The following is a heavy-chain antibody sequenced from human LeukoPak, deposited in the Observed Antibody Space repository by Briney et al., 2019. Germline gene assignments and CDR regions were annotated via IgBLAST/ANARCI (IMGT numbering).Heavy chain of an antibody. CDR2: IVWSRYTE. Sequence: GGSLRLSCAASGFTFEDHAMYWVRKAPGKGLEWVSGIVWSRYTEGYADSVKGRFTISRNSGKRSQYQQMNGLRPEGTAMYYCARGAVADSCVDCPRGDALDSCGQGTMVTVSS. J-gene: IGHJ3*02. V-gene: IGHV3-9*01. CDR3: ARGAVADSCVDCPRGDALDS. CDR1: GFTFEDHA. D-gene: IGHD3-22*01.